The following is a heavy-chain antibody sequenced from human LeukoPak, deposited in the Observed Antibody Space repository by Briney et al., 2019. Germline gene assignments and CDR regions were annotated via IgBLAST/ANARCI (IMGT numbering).Heavy chain of an antibody. V-gene: IGHV4-59*01. J-gene: IGHJ4*02. CDR3: ARLYAETSYYFDY. D-gene: IGHD2-8*01. CDR2: IYYSGST. Sequence: SETLSLTCTVSGGSISSYYWSWIRQPPGKGLEWIGYIYYSGSTNYNPSLKSRVTISVDTSENQFSLKLSSVTAADTAVYYCARLYAETSYYFDYWGQGTLVTVSS. CDR1: GGSISSYY.